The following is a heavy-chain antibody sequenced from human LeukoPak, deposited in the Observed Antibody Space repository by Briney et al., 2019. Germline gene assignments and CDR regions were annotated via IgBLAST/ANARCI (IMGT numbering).Heavy chain of an antibody. CDR1: GGSFSGYY. CDR3: ARESGLRFLEWLLYFDY. CDR2: INHSGST. V-gene: IGHV4-34*01. Sequence: PSETLSLTCAVYGGSFSGYYWSWIRQPPGKGLEWIGEINHSGSTNYNPSLKSRVTISVDTSKNQFSLKLSSVTAADTAVYYCARESGLRFLEWLLYFDYWGQGTPVTVSS. D-gene: IGHD3-3*01. J-gene: IGHJ4*02.